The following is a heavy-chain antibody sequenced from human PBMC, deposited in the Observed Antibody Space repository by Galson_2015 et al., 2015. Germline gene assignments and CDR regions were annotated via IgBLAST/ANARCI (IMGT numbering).Heavy chain of an antibody. CDR2: ISSSSSYI. CDR1: GFTFSSYS. CDR3: ARGPDDYYYYGMDV. Sequence: SLRLSCAASGFTFSSYSMNWVRQAPGKGLEWVSSISSSSSYIYYADSVKGRFTISRDNAKNSLYLQMNSQRAEDTAVYYCARGPDDYYYYGMDVWGQGTTVTVSS. D-gene: IGHD1-14*01. J-gene: IGHJ6*02. V-gene: IGHV3-21*01.